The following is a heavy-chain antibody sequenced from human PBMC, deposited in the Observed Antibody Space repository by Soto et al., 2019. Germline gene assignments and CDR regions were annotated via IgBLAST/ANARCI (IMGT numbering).Heavy chain of an antibody. D-gene: IGHD3-9*01. CDR2: IIPIFGTA. J-gene: IGHJ6*02. Sequence: ASVKVSCKASGGTFSSYAISWVRQAPGQGLEWMGGIIPIFGTANYAQKFQGRVTITADESTSTAYMELSSLRSEDAAVYYCAFTRFHYDILTGSPSHYYYYGMDVWGQGTTVTVSS. CDR1: GGTFSSYA. V-gene: IGHV1-69*13. CDR3: AFTRFHYDILTGSPSHYYYYGMDV.